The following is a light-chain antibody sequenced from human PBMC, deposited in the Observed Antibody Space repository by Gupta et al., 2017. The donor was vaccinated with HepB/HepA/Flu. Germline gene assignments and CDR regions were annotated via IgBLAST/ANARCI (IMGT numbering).Light chain of an antibody. CDR3: QAWDSGAAWV. CDR2: QNT. CDR1: KLGDKY. Sequence: SYELTQPPSVSVSPGQTATITCSGHKLGDKYACWYHQKPGQSPVLVIYQNTKRPSGIPERFSGSNSGNTATLTISGTQAGDEADYYCQAWDSGAAWVFGGGTKLTVL. J-gene: IGLJ2*01. V-gene: IGLV3-1*01.